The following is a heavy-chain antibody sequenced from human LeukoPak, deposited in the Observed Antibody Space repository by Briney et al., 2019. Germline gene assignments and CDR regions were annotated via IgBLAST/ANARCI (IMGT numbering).Heavy chain of an antibody. Sequence: PGGSLRLSCTASGFTFVDYAMTWVRQAPGKGLEWVGFIRSKGYGGTTEYAASVKDRFTISRDDSKSVAYLQMNSLKTEDTAVYYCSSGTGPMVHGSNSQSLDYWGQGTLVTVSS. V-gene: IGHV3-49*04. CDR3: SSGTGPMVHGSNSQSLDY. CDR2: IRSKGYGGTT. D-gene: IGHD4-23*01. CDR1: GFTFVDYA. J-gene: IGHJ4*02.